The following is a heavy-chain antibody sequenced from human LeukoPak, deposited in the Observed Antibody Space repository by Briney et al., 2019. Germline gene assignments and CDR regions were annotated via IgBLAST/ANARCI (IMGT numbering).Heavy chain of an antibody. CDR2: IYSGGNT. Sequence: PGRSLRLSCAASGFTFSSYGMHWVRQAPGRGLEWVSVIYSGGNTYYADSVKGRFTVSRDNNKNTLYLQMSSLRAEDTAVYYCARTFEYRFDNWGQGTLVTVSS. D-gene: IGHD3-16*01. V-gene: IGHV3-53*01. CDR3: ARTFEYRFDN. CDR1: GFTFSSYG. J-gene: IGHJ4*02.